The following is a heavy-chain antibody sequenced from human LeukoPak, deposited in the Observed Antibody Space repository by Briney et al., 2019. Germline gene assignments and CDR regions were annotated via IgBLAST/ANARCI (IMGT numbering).Heavy chain of an antibody. Sequence: GGSLRLSCAASGFTVSSNYMSWVRQAPGKGLEWVSVIYSGGSTYYADSVKGRFTISRDNSKNTLYLQMNSLRAEDTAVYYCARARWSYYYYGMDVWGQGTTVTVSS. CDR1: GFTVSSNY. CDR2: IYSGGST. CDR3: ARARWSYYYYGMDV. J-gene: IGHJ6*02. V-gene: IGHV3-53*05. D-gene: IGHD6-13*01.